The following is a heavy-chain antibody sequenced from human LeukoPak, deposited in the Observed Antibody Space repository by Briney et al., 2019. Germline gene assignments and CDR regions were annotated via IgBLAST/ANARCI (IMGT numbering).Heavy chain of an antibody. J-gene: IGHJ5*02. CDR2: INAGNGNT. V-gene: IGHV1-3*01. CDR3: ARSGSGSVHWFDP. Sequence: GASVKVSCKASGYTFTSYAMHWVRQAPGQRLEWMGWINAGNGNTKYSQKFQGRVTFTSDTSASTAYMELSSLRSEDTAVYYCARSGSGSVHWFDPWGQGTLVTVPS. D-gene: IGHD3-10*01. CDR1: GYTFTSYA.